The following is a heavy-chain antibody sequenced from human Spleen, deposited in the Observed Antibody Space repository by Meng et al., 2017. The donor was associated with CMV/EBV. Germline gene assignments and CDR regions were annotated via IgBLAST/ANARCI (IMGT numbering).Heavy chain of an antibody. CDR2: IKPNNGGT. V-gene: IGHV1-2*02. CDR3: ATSRRSP. CDR1: GYTFTGYY. J-gene: IGHJ5*02. Sequence: ASVKVSCKAFGYTFTGYYMHWVRQAPGQGLEWMGCIKPNNGGTNYAQKFQDRVTMTGDTSINTAYKELSNLRSDDTAVYYCATSRRSPWGQGTLVTVSS.